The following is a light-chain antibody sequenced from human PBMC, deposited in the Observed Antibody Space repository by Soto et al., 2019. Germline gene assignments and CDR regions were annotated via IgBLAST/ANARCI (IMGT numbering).Light chain of an antibody. Sequence: QSVLTQPASVSGSPGQSITISCTGTSSDVGTYNLVSWYQQHPGKAPKLMVYEGTKRPSGVPNRISGSKSGNTASLTISGLQAEDEADYYCCSYVGSSTYVFGTGTKVTVL. CDR1: SSDVGTYNL. J-gene: IGLJ1*01. CDR2: EGT. CDR3: CSYVGSSTYV. V-gene: IGLV2-23*01.